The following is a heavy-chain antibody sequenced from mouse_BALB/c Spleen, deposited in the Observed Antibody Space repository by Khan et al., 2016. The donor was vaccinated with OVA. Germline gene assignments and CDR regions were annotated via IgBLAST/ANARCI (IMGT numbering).Heavy chain of an antibody. CDR3: TRGRIDY. Sequence: QVQLKQSGVELAKPGASVKMSCKASGYTFTTYWMHWVKQRPGQGLEWIGYINTTSGYTDYNEKFKDRATLSADQSSSTAYLQLSSLTSEDSAVYYCTRGRIDYWGQGTTLTVSS. CDR2: INTTSGYT. CDR1: GYTFTTYW. J-gene: IGHJ2*01. D-gene: IGHD1-1*01. V-gene: IGHV1-7*01.